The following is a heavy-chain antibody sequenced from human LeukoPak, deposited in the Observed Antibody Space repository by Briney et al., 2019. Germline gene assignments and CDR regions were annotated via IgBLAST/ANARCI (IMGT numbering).Heavy chain of an antibody. CDR1: GCTFSSYW. J-gene: IGHJ4*02. V-gene: IGHV3-7*03. CDR2: IKQDGSEK. CDR3: ARDSDALDY. D-gene: IGHD3-10*01. Sequence: AGGSLRLSCAASGCTFSSYWMSWVRQAPGKGLEWVANIKQDGSEKYYVDSVKGRFTISRDNAKNSLYLQMNSLRAEDTAVYYCARDSDALDYWGQGTLVTVSS.